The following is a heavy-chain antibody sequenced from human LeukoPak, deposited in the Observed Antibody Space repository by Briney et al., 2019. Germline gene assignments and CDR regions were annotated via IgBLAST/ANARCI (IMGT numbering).Heavy chain of an antibody. Sequence: GASVKVSCKASGYTFTSYGISWVRQAPGQGLEWMGWISAYNGNTNYAQKLQGRVTMTTDTSTSTAYMELRSLRSDDTAVYYCARDPKWELLSPILYYFDYWGQGTLVTVSS. J-gene: IGHJ4*02. D-gene: IGHD1-26*01. CDR1: GYTFTSYG. CDR2: ISAYNGNT. V-gene: IGHV1-18*01. CDR3: ARDPKWELLSPILYYFDY.